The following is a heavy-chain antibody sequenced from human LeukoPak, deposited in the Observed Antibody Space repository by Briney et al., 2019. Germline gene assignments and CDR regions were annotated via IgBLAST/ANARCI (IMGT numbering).Heavy chain of an antibody. Sequence: PSETLSLTCTVSGGSISSGSYYWSWIRQPAGKGLEWIGRIYTSGSTNYNPSLKSRVTISVDTSKNQFSLKLSSVTAADTAVYYCAREGRGIAARTHFDIRGQGTMVTVSS. J-gene: IGHJ3*02. CDR2: IYTSGST. V-gene: IGHV4-61*02. CDR3: AREGRGIAARTHFDI. CDR1: GGSISSGSYY. D-gene: IGHD6-6*01.